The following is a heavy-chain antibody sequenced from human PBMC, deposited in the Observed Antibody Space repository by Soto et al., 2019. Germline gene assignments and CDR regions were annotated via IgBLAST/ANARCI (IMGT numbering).Heavy chain of an antibody. D-gene: IGHD3-9*01. CDR2: IDWSGNHI. CDR1: GFTFDDCA. Sequence: EVQLVEPGGGLVQPGRSLRLSCAASGFTFDDCAMHWVRQAPGTGLEWVSGIDWSGNHIEYGDSVKGRFTISRDNAKNSLSLQMNNLRAEDTALYYCAKAPHHLLTGSVFDYWGQGILVNVAS. V-gene: IGHV3-9*01. CDR3: AKAPHHLLTGSVFDY. J-gene: IGHJ4*02.